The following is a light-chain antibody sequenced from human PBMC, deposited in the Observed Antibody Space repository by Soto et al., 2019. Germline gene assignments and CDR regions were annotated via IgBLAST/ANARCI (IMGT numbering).Light chain of an antibody. CDR1: QSVSSN. J-gene: IGKJ4*01. Sequence: EIVMTQSPATLSVSPGERATLSCRAGQSVSSNLAWYQQKPGQAPRLLIFGASTRATGIPARFIGSGSGAEFTLTISSLQSEDFAVYYCQQYNKWPLTFGGGTKVDIK. V-gene: IGKV3-15*01. CDR2: GAS. CDR3: QQYNKWPLT.